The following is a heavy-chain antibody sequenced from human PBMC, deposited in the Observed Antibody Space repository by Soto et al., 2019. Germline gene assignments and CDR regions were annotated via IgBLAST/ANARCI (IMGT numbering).Heavy chain of an antibody. CDR2: ISSSGSTT. D-gene: IGHD6-6*01. CDR3: ARGKSPLNVH. V-gene: IGHV3-48*03. J-gene: IGHJ4*02. CDR1: GFSFSSSE. Sequence: EVHLVESGGGVVQPGGSLRLSCAASGFSFSSSEMNWVRQAPGKGLEWISYISSSGSTTYYADSVKGRFTISRDNAKNSLFLQMDSLRAEDTAVYYCARGKSPLNVHWGQGTLVTVSS.